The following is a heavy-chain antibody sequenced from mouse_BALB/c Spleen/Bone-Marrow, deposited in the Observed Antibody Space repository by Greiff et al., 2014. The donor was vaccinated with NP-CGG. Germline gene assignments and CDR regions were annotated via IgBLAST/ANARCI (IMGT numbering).Heavy chain of an antibody. J-gene: IGHJ3*01. CDR3: ARMGYYGWLAY. CDR1: GFDFRTYW. D-gene: IGHD1-1*01. Sequence: VKVEESGGGLVQPGGFLKLSCAASGFDFRTYWMSWVRQAPGKGLEWIGEINPDSKTKNYAPSLKDKFIISRDNAKNTLYLQMSKVRSEDTALYYCARMGYYGWLAYWGQGTLVTVSA. CDR2: INPDSKTK. V-gene: IGHV4-1*02.